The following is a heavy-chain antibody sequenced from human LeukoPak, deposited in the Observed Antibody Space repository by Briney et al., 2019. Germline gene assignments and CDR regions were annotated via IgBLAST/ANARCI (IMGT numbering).Heavy chain of an antibody. CDR2: IIPIFGTA. CDR1: GYTFTSYG. Sequence: SVKVSCKASGYTFTSYGISWVRQAPGQGLEWMGGIIPIFGTANYAQKFQGRVTITADESTSTAYMELSSLRSEDTAVYYCAREEREYCGGDCNDAFDIWGQGKMVTVSS. V-gene: IGHV1-69*13. CDR3: AREEREYCGGDCNDAFDI. J-gene: IGHJ3*02. D-gene: IGHD2-21*02.